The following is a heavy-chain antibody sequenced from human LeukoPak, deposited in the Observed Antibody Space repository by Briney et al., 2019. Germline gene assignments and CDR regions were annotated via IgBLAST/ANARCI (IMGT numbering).Heavy chain of an antibody. D-gene: IGHD3-22*01. V-gene: IGHV1-46*01. CDR1: GYTFTSYY. J-gene: IGHJ2*01. Sequence: RASVKVSCKSSGYTFTSYYMHWVRQAPGQGLEWMGIINPSGGSTSYAQKFQGRVTMTRDTSTSTVYMELSSLRSEDTAVYYCASLVVTEDFDLWGRGTLVTVSS. CDR2: INPSGGST. CDR3: ASLVVTEDFDL.